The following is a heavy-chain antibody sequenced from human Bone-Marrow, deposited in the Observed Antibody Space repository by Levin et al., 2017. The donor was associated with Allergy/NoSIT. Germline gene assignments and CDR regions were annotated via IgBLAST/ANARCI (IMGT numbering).Heavy chain of an antibody. D-gene: IGHD3-10*01. V-gene: IGHV4-39*01. Sequence: SETLSLTCSVSGGSINNENFYWGWIRQPPGKGLEWIGSMYYSGDTHYNPSLKSRVTISTDTSKNQFSLDLSSVTAADTATYYCARRDGSGSFYSGGFDSWGQGTLVTVSS. CDR2: MYYSGDT. J-gene: IGHJ4*02. CDR3: ARRDGSGSFYSGGFDS. CDR1: GGSINNENFY.